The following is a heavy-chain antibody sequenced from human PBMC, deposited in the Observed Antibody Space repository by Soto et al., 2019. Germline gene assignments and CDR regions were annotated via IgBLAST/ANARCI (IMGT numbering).Heavy chain of an antibody. J-gene: IGHJ4*02. V-gene: IGHV3-30-3*01. Sequence: GGSLRLSCAASGFTFSSYAMHWVRQAPGKGLEWVAVISYDGSNKYYADSVKGRFTISRDNSKNTLYLQMNSLRAEDTAVYYCARDQYYDSRTIWGQGTLVTVSS. CDR2: ISYDGSNK. CDR3: ARDQYYDSRTI. CDR1: GFTFSSYA. D-gene: IGHD3-22*01.